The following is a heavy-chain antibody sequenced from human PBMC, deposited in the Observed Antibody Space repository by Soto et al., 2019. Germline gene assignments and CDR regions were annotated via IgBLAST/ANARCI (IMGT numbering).Heavy chain of an antibody. CDR2: IYHSGST. CDR1: GGSISSGGYS. V-gene: IGHV4-30-2*01. Sequence: QLQLQESGSGLVKPSQTLSLTCAVSGGSISSGGYSWSWIRQPPGKGLEWIGYIYHSGSTYYNPSRESRVTISVDRSKHQFSLKLSSVTAADTAVYYCATAGGLAEVAVDYWGQGTLVTVSS. D-gene: IGHD6-19*01. CDR3: ATAGGLAEVAVDY. J-gene: IGHJ4*02.